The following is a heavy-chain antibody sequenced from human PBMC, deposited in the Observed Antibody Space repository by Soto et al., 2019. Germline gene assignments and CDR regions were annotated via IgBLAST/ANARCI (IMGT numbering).Heavy chain of an antibody. CDR2: ISWDGGIT. V-gene: IGHV3-43*01. CDR1: GSSFEDYT. CDR3: ARDSYDILTGQKRYFDF. J-gene: IGHJ4*02. D-gene: IGHD3-9*01. Sequence: AGGSLRFSCAASGSSFEDYTMHWVRQGPGKGPEWISLISWDGGITDYSDSVKGRFISSRDNSKNSLFLEMNSLTSEDAAMYFCARDSYDILTGQKRYFDFWGQGTLVTVSS.